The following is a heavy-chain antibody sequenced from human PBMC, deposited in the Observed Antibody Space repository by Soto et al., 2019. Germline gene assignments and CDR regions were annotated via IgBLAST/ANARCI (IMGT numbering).Heavy chain of an antibody. D-gene: IGHD1-1*01. V-gene: IGHV3-48*03. CDR3: ATTPGRGGNFWYFDN. CDR2: ITSGGIST. J-gene: IGHJ4*02. Sequence: GGSLRLSCAASGFALSIFEMHWVRQAPGKGLEWVSSITSGGISTYYADSVKGRFTISRDNAQNSLYLRMNSLRDEDTAVYYCATTPGRGGNFWYFDNWGQGSLVTAPQ. CDR1: GFALSIFE.